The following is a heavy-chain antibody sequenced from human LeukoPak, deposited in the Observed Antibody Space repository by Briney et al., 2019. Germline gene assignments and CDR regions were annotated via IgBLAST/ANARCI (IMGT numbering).Heavy chain of an antibody. CDR3: ARSPTRGSGYYYYGY. V-gene: IGHV3-21*01. CDR2: ISSSSSYI. CDR1: GFTFSSYS. Sequence: GGSLRLSCAASGFTFSSYSMNWVRQAPGKGLEWVSSISSSSSYIYYADSVKGRFTISRDNAKNSLYLQLNSLRAEDTAVYYCARSPTRGSGYYYYGYWGQGTLVTVSS. J-gene: IGHJ4*02. D-gene: IGHD3-22*01.